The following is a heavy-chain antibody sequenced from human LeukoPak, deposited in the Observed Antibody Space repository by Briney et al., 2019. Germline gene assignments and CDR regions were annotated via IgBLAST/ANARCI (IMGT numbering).Heavy chain of an antibody. CDR3: ARDSARHITIFGVVIEGYMDV. J-gene: IGHJ6*03. Sequence: ASEKLSCKASGYTFTGYYMHWVRQAPGQGLEWMGWINPNSGGTNYAQKFQVRVTMTRDTSISTAYMELSRLRSDDTAVYYCARDSARHITIFGVVIEGYMDVWGKGTTVTVSS. V-gene: IGHV1-2*02. CDR2: INPNSGGT. D-gene: IGHD3-3*01. CDR1: GYTFTGYY.